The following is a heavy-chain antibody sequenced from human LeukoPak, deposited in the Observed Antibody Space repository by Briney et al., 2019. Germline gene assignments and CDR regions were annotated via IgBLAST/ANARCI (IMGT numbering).Heavy chain of an antibody. J-gene: IGHJ4*02. CDR3: ARGLRDGYNYRGYYFDY. D-gene: IGHD5-24*01. CDR2: INHSGST. V-gene: IGHV4-34*01. Sequence: SETLSLTCAAYGGSFSGYYWSWIRQPPGKGLEWIGEINHSGSTNYNPSLKSRVTISVDTSKNQFSLKLSSVTAADTAVYYCARGLRDGYNYRGYYFDYWGQGTLVTVSS. CDR1: GGSFSGYY.